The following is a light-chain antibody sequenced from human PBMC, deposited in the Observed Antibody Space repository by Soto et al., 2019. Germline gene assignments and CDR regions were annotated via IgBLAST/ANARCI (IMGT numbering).Light chain of an antibody. J-gene: IGLJ1*01. CDR2: EGS. V-gene: IGLV2-23*01. Sequence: QSVLTQPASVSGSPGQSITISCTGSSNDVGGYNQVSWYQQHPGKAPKVMIYEGSQRPSGVSNRFSGSKSGNTASLTISGLQAEDEADYYCCSYVGSTTYVFGTGTKVTVL. CDR3: CSYVGSTTYV. CDR1: SNDVGGYNQ.